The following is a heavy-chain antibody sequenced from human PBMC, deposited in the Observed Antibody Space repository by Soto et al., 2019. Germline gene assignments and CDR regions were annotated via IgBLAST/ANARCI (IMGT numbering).Heavy chain of an antibody. CDR2: ISSSSSYI. J-gene: IGHJ6*02. Sequence: GSLRLSCAASGFTFSSYSMNWVRQAPGKGLEWVSSISSSSSYIYYADSVKGRFTISRDNAKNSLYLQMNSLRAEDTAVYYCARDDPYYDFWSMDADYYYYGMDVWGQGTTVTVSS. D-gene: IGHD3-3*01. CDR3: ARDDPYYDFWSMDADYYYYGMDV. V-gene: IGHV3-21*01. CDR1: GFTFSSYS.